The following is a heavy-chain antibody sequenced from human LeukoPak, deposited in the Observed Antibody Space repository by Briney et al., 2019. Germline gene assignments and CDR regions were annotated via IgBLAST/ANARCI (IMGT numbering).Heavy chain of an antibody. CDR1: GFTFSSYA. V-gene: IGHV3-30*04. CDR3: ARDLSPTMIVVSADAFDI. Sequence: GGSLRLSCAASGFTFSSYAMHWVRQAPGKGLEWVAVISYDGSNKYYAGSVKGRFTISRDNSKNTLYLQMNSLRAEDTAVYYCARDLSPTMIVVSADAFDIWGQGTMVTVSS. D-gene: IGHD3-22*01. J-gene: IGHJ3*02. CDR2: ISYDGSNK.